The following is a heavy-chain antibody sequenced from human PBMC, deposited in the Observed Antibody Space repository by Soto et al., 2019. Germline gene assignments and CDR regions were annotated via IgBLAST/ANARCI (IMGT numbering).Heavy chain of an antibody. D-gene: IGHD4-17*01. CDR3: ASDADYGGSGGGMDV. CDR2: IYYSGST. Sequence: QVRLEESGPGLVKPSETLSLICSVSGGSVNNANYFWNWIRHHPENGLEWIGYIYYSGSTRYNPSFKTRATLSIDTSTNQFPLRLNSVTVADTAVYFWASDADYGGSGGGMDVWGRGTTVTVSS. CDR1: GGSVNNANYF. V-gene: IGHV4-31*03. J-gene: IGHJ6*02.